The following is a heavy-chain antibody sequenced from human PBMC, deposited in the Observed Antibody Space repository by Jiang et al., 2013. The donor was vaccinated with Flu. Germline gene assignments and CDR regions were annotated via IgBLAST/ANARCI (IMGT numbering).Heavy chain of an antibody. CDR1: GDSISRGDYS. D-gene: IGHD1-20*01. V-gene: IGHV4-30-2*01. J-gene: IGHJ3*02. CDR3: ARVGYNWNDEDAFDI. Sequence: GPGLVKPSQTLSLTCAVSGDSISRGDYSWSWIRQPPGKGLEWIGHIFHSGSTSYNPSLKTRVTISVDTSKNHFSLMLTSMTAADTAVYYCARVGYNWNDEDAFDIWGQGTMVTVSS. CDR2: IFHSGST.